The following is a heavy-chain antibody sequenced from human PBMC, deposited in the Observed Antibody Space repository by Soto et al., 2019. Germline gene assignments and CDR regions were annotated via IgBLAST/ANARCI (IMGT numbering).Heavy chain of an antibody. Sequence: GSLRLSCAASGFTFSSYSMSWVRQAPGKGLEWVSGFRTSGDGGTTYYADSVKGRFTISRDNSKNMLFLQMNSLRAADTAIYYCAKKVNSGPGSQYFDYWGQGTLVTVSS. D-gene: IGHD3-10*01. J-gene: IGHJ4*02. CDR1: GFTFSSYS. CDR3: AKKVNSGPGSQYFDY. V-gene: IGHV3-23*01. CDR2: FRTSGDGGTT.